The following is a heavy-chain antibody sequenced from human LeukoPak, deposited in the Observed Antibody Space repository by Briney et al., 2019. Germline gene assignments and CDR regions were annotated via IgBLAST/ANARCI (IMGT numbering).Heavy chain of an antibody. Sequence: GGSLRLSCAASGFTVSSNYMSWVRQAPGKGLEWVSVIYSGGSTYYADSVKGRFTISRHNSKNTLYLQTNSLRAEDTAVYYCARAGGSYYYYYYGMDVWGQGTTVTVSS. CDR3: ARAGGSYYYYYYGMDV. D-gene: IGHD1-26*01. CDR1: GFTVSSNY. V-gene: IGHV3-53*04. J-gene: IGHJ6*02. CDR2: IYSGGST.